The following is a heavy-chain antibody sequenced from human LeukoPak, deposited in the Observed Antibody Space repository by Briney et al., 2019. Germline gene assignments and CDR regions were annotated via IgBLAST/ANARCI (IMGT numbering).Heavy chain of an antibody. D-gene: IGHD3-10*01. CDR2: ISGSGGST. Sequence: PWGSLRLSCAASGFTFSSYAMSWVRQAPGKGLEWVSAISGSGGSTYYADSVKGRFTISRDNSKNTLYLQMNSLRAEDTAVYYCAKDATEYYYGSGSYPGAFDIWGQGTMVTVSS. V-gene: IGHV3-23*01. CDR1: GFTFSSYA. J-gene: IGHJ3*02. CDR3: AKDATEYYYGSGSYPGAFDI.